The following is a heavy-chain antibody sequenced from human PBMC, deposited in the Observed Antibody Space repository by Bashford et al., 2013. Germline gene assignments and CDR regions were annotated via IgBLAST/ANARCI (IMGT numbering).Heavy chain of an antibody. V-gene: IGHV4-61*02. D-gene: IGHD4-17*01. CDR1: GGAISSSSYY. CDR2: IYTSGST. Sequence: SETLSLTCTVSGGAISSSSYYWSWIRQPAGKGLEWIGRIYTSGSTNYNPSLKSRVTMSVDTSKNQFSLKLSSVTAADTAVYYCATTVTPHMDYWGQGTLVTVSS. CDR3: ATTVTPHMDY. J-gene: IGHJ4*02.